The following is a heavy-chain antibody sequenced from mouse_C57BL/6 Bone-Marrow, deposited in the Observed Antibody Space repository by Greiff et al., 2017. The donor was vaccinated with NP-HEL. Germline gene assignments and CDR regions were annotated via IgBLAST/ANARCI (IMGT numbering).Heavy chain of an antibody. D-gene: IGHD2-4*01. CDR3: AIQGYDYDGGTLYYFDS. J-gene: IGHJ2*01. V-gene: IGHV1-54*01. Sequence: QVQLKQSGAELVRPGTSVKVSCKASGYAFTNYLIEWVKQRPGQGLEWIGVINPGSGGTNYNEKFKGKATLTADKSSSTAYMQLSSLTSEDSAVYFCAIQGYDYDGGTLYYFDSWGQGTTLTVSS. CDR1: GYAFTNYL. CDR2: INPGSGGT.